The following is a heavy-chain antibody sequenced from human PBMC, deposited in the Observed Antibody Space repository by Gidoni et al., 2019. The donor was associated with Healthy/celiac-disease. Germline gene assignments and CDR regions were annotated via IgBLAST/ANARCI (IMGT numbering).Heavy chain of an antibody. Sequence: QVQLEQSRAEGKKLGASVKVSCKASGYTFTSSGISWVRQAHGQGLEWLGWINAYNGNTNYAQNLEGRVTMTTDTSTSTAYMELLRLSSDDTAVYYCARVRRYRGSYAFGYWGQGTLVTVSS. J-gene: IGHJ4*02. CDR3: ARVRRYRGSYAFGY. V-gene: IGHV1-18*01. D-gene: IGHD1-26*01. CDR1: GYTFTSSG. CDR2: INAYNGNT.